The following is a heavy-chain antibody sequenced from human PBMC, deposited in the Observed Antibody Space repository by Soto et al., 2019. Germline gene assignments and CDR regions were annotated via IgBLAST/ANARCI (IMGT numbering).Heavy chain of an antibody. D-gene: IGHD3-9*01. Sequence: GGSLRLSCAASGFTFSSYSMNWVRQAPGKGLEWVSYISSSSSTIYYADSVKGRFTISRDNAKNSLYLQMNSLRAEDTAVYYCARDGPNYDILTGQPYYYMDVWGKGTTVTVSS. V-gene: IGHV3-48*01. CDR3: ARDGPNYDILTGQPYYYMDV. J-gene: IGHJ6*03. CDR1: GFTFSSYS. CDR2: ISSSSSTI.